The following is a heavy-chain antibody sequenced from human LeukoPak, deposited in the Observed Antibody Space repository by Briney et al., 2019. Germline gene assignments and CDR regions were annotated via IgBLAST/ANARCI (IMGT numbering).Heavy chain of an antibody. CDR2: IYYSGST. V-gene: IGHV4-31*03. Sequence: SETLSLTCTVSGGSISSGGYYWSWIRQHPGKGLEWIGYIYYSGSTYYNPSLKSRVTISVDTSKNQFSLKLSSVTAADTAVYYCARTYCSGGTCYDVFDIWGQGTKVTVSS. CDR1: GGSISSGGYY. J-gene: IGHJ3*02. CDR3: ARTYCSGGTCYDVFDI. D-gene: IGHD2-15*01.